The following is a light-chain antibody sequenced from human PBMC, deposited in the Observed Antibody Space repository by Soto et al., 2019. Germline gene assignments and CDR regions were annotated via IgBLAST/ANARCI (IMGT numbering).Light chain of an antibody. CDR1: QSVSSN. Sequence: EIVMTQSPATLSVSPGERATLSCRASQSVSSNLAWYQQKPGQAPRLLIYGASTRATGIPARFSGSGSGTDFTLTISSLQSEDFAVYYCQQYNNWPPEITFGPGTKVDIK. CDR2: GAS. CDR3: QQYNNWPPEIT. J-gene: IGKJ3*01. V-gene: IGKV3-15*01.